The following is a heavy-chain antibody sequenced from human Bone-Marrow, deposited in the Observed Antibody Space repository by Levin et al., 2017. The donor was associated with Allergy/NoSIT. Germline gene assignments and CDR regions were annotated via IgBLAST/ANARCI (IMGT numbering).Heavy chain of an antibody. D-gene: IGHD3-10*01. J-gene: IGHJ4*02. CDR3: ARARGGFYGSGSFDF. CDR1: GYTFMSYG. V-gene: IGHV1-18*01. CDR2: VTGDTGET. Sequence: GASVKVSCKASGYTFMSYGMSWVRQAPGQGLEWMGWVTGDTGETKYAQKFQGRVTITADESTRTSHMELRSLRFEDTAVYYCARARGGFYGSGSFDFWGQGTLVTVSS.